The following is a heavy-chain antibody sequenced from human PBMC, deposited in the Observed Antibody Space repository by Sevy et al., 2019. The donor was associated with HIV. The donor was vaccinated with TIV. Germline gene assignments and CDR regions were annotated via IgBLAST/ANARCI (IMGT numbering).Heavy chain of an antibody. CDR1: GFTFSSYA. D-gene: IGHD4-17*01. Sequence: GGYLRLSCAASGFTFSSYAMHWVRQAPGKGLERVAVISYDGSNKYYADSVKGRFTISRDNSKNTLYLQVKSLRTEDTDVYYCARDQHDYAGNLRTGWFDPWGQGTLVPVSS. CDR2: ISYDGSNK. V-gene: IGHV3-30*01. J-gene: IGHJ5*02. CDR3: ARDQHDYAGNLRTGWFDP.